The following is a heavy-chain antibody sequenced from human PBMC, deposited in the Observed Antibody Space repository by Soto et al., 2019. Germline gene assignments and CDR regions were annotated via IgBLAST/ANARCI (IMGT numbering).Heavy chain of an antibody. D-gene: IGHD3-9*01. CDR3: ARDRPTTRAFFDILTGLFDY. Sequence: GGSLRLSCAPSGFSFNDYCMTWVRQAPGKGLEWVASISSSSSFIYYADSVKGRFTVSRDNAKNSLWLQMSSLRAEDTAVYYCARDRPTTRAFFDILTGLFDYWGQGTLVTVSS. V-gene: IGHV3-21*01. J-gene: IGHJ4*02. CDR1: GFSFNDYC. CDR2: ISSSSSFI.